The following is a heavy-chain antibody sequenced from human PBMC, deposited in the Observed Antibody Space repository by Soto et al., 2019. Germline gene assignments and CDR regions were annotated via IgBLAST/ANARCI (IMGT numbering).Heavy chain of an antibody. CDR1: GGSIVGHY. D-gene: IGHD1-1*01. CDR2: IFYSGST. CDR3: ARGNGGRRRNWTN. Sequence: SEPLCLPYTVAGGSIVGHYGSWIRRPPGKGLEWIGYIFYSGSTNYNPSLKSRVTISVDTSKNQFSLKLSSVTAADTAVYYCARGNGGRRRNWTNWGRGTLVTVSS. V-gene: IGHV4-59*11. J-gene: IGHJ4*02.